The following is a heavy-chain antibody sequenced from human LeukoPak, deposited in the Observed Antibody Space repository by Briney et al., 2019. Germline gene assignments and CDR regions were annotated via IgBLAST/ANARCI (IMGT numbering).Heavy chain of an antibody. CDR3: ARAVGYSYGSDY. D-gene: IGHD5-18*01. CDR1: GYTFTSYD. Sequence: ASVKVSCKASGYTFTSYDINWVRQATGQGLEWMGWMNPNSGNTGYAQKFQGRVTMTRNTSISTAYMELSSLRSEDTAVYYCARAVGYSYGSDYWGQGTLVTVSS. CDR2: MNPNSGNT. V-gene: IGHV1-8*01. J-gene: IGHJ4*02.